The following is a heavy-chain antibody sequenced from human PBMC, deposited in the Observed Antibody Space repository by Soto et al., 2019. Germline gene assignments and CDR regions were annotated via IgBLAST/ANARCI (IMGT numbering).Heavy chain of an antibody. Sequence: GSSVEVSCKGSGVTHNTFSVSWVRQAPGQGIEWMGGTIPVLGPAFYAQKFQGRGTITENKSTSTAYLELTRMRSEDTAVYYCGRAAKRYFDYWG. D-gene: IGHD6-25*01. V-gene: IGHV1-69*06. J-gene: IGHJ4*01. CDR1: GVTHNTFS. CDR3: GRAAKRYFDY. CDR2: TIPVLGPA.